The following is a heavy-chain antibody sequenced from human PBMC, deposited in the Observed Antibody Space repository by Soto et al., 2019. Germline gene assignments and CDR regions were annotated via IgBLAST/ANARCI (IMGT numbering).Heavy chain of an antibody. Sequence: QVQLVQSGAEVKKPGASVKVSCKASGYTFTSYGISWVRQAPGQGLEWMGWISAYNGNTNYAQKLQGRVTMXXDXSXXTAYMELRSLRSDDTAVYYCARDHLTIRYYYGMDVWGQGTTVTVSS. CDR2: ISAYNGNT. V-gene: IGHV1-18*01. CDR3: ARDHLTIRYYYGMDV. CDR1: GYTFTSYG. D-gene: IGHD4-4*01. J-gene: IGHJ6*02.